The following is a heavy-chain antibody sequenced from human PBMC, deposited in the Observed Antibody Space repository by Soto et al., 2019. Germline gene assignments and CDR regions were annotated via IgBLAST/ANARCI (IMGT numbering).Heavy chain of an antibody. CDR3: ARADQLEGGFDY. J-gene: IGHJ4*02. CDR1: GFTFSSYS. D-gene: IGHD1-1*01. Sequence: EVQLVESGGGLVKPGGSLRLSCAASGFTFSSYSMNWVRQAPGKGLEWVSSISSSSSYIYYADSVKGRFTISRDNAKNSLYLQMNSLRAEDTAVYYCARADQLEGGFDYWGQGTLVTVSS. CDR2: ISSSSSYI. V-gene: IGHV3-21*01.